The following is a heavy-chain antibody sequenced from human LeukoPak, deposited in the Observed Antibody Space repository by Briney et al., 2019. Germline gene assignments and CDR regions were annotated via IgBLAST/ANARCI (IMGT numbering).Heavy chain of an antibody. CDR3: AKGTIDYDFWSGPNY. D-gene: IGHD3-3*01. CDR2: ISGDGGST. Sequence: GGSLRLSCAASGFTFDDYAMHWVRQAPGKGLEWVSLISGDGGSTYYADSVKGRFTTSRDNSENSLYLQMNSLRTEDTALYYCAKGTIDYDFWSGPNYWGQGTLITVS. CDR1: GFTFDDYA. V-gene: IGHV3-43*02. J-gene: IGHJ4*02.